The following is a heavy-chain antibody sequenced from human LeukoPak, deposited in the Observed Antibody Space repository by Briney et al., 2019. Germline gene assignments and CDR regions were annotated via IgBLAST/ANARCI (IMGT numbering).Heavy chain of an antibody. CDR1: GFPFSTYW. CDR3: AKNLRDYYDSSGFDY. Sequence: GESLRLSCAASGFPFSTYWMSWVRQAPGKGLEWVAFIRYDGSNKYYADSVKGRFTISRDNSKNTLYLQMNSLRAEDTAVYYCAKNLRDYYDSSGFDYWGQGTLVTVSS. CDR2: IRYDGSNK. D-gene: IGHD3-22*01. J-gene: IGHJ4*02. V-gene: IGHV3-30*02.